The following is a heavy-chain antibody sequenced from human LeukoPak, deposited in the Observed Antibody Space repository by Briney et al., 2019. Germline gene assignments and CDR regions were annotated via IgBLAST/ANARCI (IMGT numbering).Heavy chain of an antibody. CDR1: GFTFDDYA. CDR2: ISWNSGSI. J-gene: IGHJ4*02. V-gene: IGHV3-9*01. Sequence: GRSLRLSCAASGFTFDDYAMHWVRQAPGKGLEWVSGISWNSGSIGYADSVKGRFTISRDNAKNSLYLQMNSLRAEDTAVYYCARDRVGATTMAFDYWGQGTLVTVSS. CDR3: ARDRVGATTMAFDY. D-gene: IGHD1-26*01.